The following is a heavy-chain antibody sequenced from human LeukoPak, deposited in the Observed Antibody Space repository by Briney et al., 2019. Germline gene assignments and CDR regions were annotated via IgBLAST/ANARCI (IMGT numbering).Heavy chain of an antibody. V-gene: IGHV3-13*01. CDR3: ARVRRYYGMDV. J-gene: IGHJ6*02. CDR2: IGTAGDT. CDR1: GFTFSSYD. Sequence: GGSLRLSCAASGFTFSSYDMHWVRQATGKGLEWVSAIGTAGDTYYPGSVKGRFTISRENAKNSLYPQMNSLRAGDTAVYYCARVRRYYGMDVWGQGTTVTVSS.